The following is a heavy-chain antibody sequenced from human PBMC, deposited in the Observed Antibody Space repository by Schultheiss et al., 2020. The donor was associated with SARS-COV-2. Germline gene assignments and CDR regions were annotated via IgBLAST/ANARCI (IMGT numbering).Heavy chain of an antibody. CDR2: IYYSGST. CDR1: GGSISSYY. J-gene: IGHJ3*02. D-gene: IGHD3-3*01. V-gene: IGHV4-39*01. Sequence: SETLSLTCTVSGGSISSYYWGWIRQPPGKGLEWIGSIYYSGSTYYNPSLKSRVTISVDTSKNQFSLKLSSVTAADTAVYYCARYDFWRAFDIWGQGTMVTVSS. CDR3: ARYDFWRAFDI.